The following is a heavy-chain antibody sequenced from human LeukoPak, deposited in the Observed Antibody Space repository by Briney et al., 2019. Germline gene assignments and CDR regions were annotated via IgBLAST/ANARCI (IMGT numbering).Heavy chain of an antibody. J-gene: IGHJ4*02. CDR2: IWYDGSNK. CDR3: ARDGVIVYFDY. Sequence: GGSLRLSCAASGFTFSSYGMHWVRQAPGKGLEWVAVIWYDGSNKYYADSVKGRFTISRDNSKNTLYLQMISLRAEDTAVYYCARDGVIVYFDYWGQGTLVTVSS. CDR1: GFTFSSYG. D-gene: IGHD3-16*02. V-gene: IGHV3-33*01.